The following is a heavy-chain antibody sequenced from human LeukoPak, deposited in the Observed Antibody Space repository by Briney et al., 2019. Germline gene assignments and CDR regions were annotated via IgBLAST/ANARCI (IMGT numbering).Heavy chain of an antibody. V-gene: IGHV3-11*01. CDR2: MSSSGNTI. J-gene: IGHJ6*03. CDR1: GVIFSDYC. CDR3: ARSGWNMNYYYYMDV. Sequence: GGSLRLSCAASGVIFSDYCMSWIRQAPGKGLEWVSYMSSSGNTIHYADSVKGRFTISRDNAKNSLYLQMNSLRAEDTAVYYCARSGWNMNYYYYMDVWGKGTTVTVSS. D-gene: IGHD1/OR15-1a*01.